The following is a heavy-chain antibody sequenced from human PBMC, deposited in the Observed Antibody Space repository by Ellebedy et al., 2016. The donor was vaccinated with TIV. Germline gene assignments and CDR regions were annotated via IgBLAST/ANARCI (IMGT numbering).Heavy chain of an antibody. J-gene: IGHJ4*02. CDR3: ARAPPTSGTLFY. CDR2: INHSGSR. CDR1: GGSFSAYY. D-gene: IGHD3-10*01. V-gene: IGHV4-34*01. Sequence: SETLSLXXGVYGGSFSAYYWSWIRQSPGKGLEWIGEINHSGSRNYNPSLKSRVTISVDTSKNQFSLKLSSVTAADTAFYYCARAPPTSGTLFYWGQGTLVTVSS.